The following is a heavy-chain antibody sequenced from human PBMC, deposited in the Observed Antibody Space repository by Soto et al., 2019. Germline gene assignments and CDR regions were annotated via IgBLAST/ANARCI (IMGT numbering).Heavy chain of an antibody. J-gene: IGHJ6*02. CDR2: IFSNDEK. CDR1: GFSLSNARMG. V-gene: IGHV2-26*01. Sequence: QVTLKESGPVLVKPTETLTLTCTVSGFSLSNARMGVSWIRQPPGKALEWLAHIFSNDEKSYSTSLKSRLTISKDTSKSQVVLTMTNMDPVDTATYYCARIRLSYYSDSSGYQYYYYYGMDVWGQGTTVTVSS. CDR3: ARIRLSYYSDSSGYQYYYYYGMDV. D-gene: IGHD3-22*01.